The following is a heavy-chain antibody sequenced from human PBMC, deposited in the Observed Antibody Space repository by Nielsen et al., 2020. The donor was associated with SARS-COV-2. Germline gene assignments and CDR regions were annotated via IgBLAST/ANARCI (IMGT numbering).Heavy chain of an antibody. CDR1: GYTFTGYY. D-gene: IGHD2-15*01. J-gene: IGHJ6*02. CDR2: INPNSGGT. Sequence: SVKVSCMASGYTFTGYYMHWVRQAPGQGLEWMGWINPNSGGTNYAQKFQGRVTMTRDTSISTAYMELSRLRSDDTAVYYCARGDFIVVVPTSTGYYNGMDVWGQGSTVTASS. V-gene: IGHV1-2*02. CDR3: ARGDFIVVVPTSTGYYNGMDV.